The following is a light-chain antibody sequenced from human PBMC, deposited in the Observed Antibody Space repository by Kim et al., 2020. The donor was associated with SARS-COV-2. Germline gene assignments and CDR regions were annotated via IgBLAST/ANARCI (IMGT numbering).Light chain of an antibody. Sequence: QPVLTQPPSASGTPGQRVTISCSGSSSNIGSKTVNWYQQLPGTVPKLLIYSNNKRPSGVPDRFSGSKSGTSASLAISGLPSEAEAEYYCAAWDDSLNGYVFGTGTKVTVL. CDR1: SSNIGSKT. CDR2: SNN. CDR3: AAWDDSLNGYV. V-gene: IGLV1-44*01. J-gene: IGLJ1*01.